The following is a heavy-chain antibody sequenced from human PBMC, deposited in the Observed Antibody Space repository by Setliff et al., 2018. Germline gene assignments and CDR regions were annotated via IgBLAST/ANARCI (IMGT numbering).Heavy chain of an antibody. CDR1: GGSISSYY. V-gene: IGHV4-4*08. J-gene: IGHJ6*03. Sequence: SETLSLTCTVSGGSISSYYWSWIRQPPGKGREWIGYIYASGSTNYNPSLKSRVTLSVDTSKNQFSLKVSSVTAADTAVYYCARAPPNRYSGSYEYFYMDVWGKGTTVTVSS. CDR3: ARAPPNRYSGSYEYFYMDV. D-gene: IGHD1-26*01. CDR2: IYASGST.